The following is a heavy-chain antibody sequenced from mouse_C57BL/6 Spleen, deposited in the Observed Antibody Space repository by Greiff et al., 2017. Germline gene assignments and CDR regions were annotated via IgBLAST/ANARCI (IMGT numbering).Heavy chain of an antibody. CDR3: ARRYYGSSYYFDY. CDR2: ILPGSGST. J-gene: IGHJ2*01. Sequence: VQLQQSGAELMKPGASVKLSCKATGYTFTGYWIEWVKQRPGHGLEWIGEILPGSGSTNYNEKFKGKATFTADTSSNPAYMQLSSLTTEDSAIYYCARRYYGSSYYFDYWGQGTTLTVSS. V-gene: IGHV1-9*01. D-gene: IGHD1-1*01. CDR1: GYTFTGYW.